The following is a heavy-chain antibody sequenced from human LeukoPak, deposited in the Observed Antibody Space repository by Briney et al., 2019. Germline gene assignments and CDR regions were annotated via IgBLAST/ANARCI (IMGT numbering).Heavy chain of an antibody. Sequence: ASVKVSCKASGGTFSSYAISWVRQAPGQGLEWMGWINPNSGGTDYAQKFQGRVTMTRDTSISTTYMELSRLRSDDTAVYYCARAEALSDNSGYYEDYWGQGTLVTVSS. J-gene: IGHJ4*02. CDR2: INPNSGGT. V-gene: IGHV1-2*02. D-gene: IGHD3-22*01. CDR1: GGTFSSYA. CDR3: ARAEALSDNSGYYEDY.